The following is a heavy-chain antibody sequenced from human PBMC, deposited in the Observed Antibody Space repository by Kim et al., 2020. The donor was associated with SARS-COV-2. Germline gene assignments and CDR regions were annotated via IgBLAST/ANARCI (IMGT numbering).Heavy chain of an antibody. J-gene: IGHJ6*02. CDR2: IYHSGST. V-gene: IGHV4-4*02. CDR3: ARGPTTVLTNYYYGMDV. Sequence: SETLSLTCAVSGGSISSSNWWSWVRQPPGKGLEWIGEIYHSGSTNYNPSLKSRVTISVDKSKNQFSLKLSSVTAADTAVYYCARGPTTVLTNYYYGMDVWAKGPRSPSP. D-gene: IGHD4-17*01. CDR1: GGSISSSNW.